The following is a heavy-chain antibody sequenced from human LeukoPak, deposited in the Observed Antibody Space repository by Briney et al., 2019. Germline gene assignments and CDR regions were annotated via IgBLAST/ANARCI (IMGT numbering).Heavy chain of an antibody. CDR2: IYSGDNT. D-gene: IGHD3-10*01. J-gene: IGHJ4*02. V-gene: IGHV3-53*03. CDR3: ARGGAYYYGSGSYYFDY. Sequence: GGSLRLSCAASGFTVNGNYMSWVRQAPGKGLEWVSLIYSGDNTNYADSVKGRFTISRDNAKNSLYLQMNSLRDEDTAVYYCARGGAYYYGSGSYYFDYWGQGTLVTVSS. CDR1: GFTVNGNY.